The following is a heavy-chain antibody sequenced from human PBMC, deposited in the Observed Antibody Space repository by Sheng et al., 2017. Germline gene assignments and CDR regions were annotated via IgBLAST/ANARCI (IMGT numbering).Heavy chain of an antibody. CDR1: GYTFTSNG. J-gene: IGHJ6*03. CDR2: ISPYNGNT. V-gene: IGHV1-18*01. Sequence: QVQLVQSGAEVKKPGASVKVSCKTSGYTFTSNGITWVRQAPGQGLEWMGWISPYNGNTNYAQKLRGRVTMTTATSTSTAYMELRSLRSDDTAVYYCARVPEYGDYRAWGAYYYMDVWGKGTTVTVSS. D-gene: IGHD4-17*01. CDR3: ARVPEYGDYRAWGAYYYMDV.